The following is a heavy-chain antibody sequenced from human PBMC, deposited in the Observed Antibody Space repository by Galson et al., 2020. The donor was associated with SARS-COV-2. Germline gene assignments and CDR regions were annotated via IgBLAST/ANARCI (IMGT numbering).Heavy chain of an antibody. J-gene: IGHJ4*02. CDR1: GGSISSGGYS. Sequence: SETLSLTCTVSGGSISSGGYSWSWIRQHPGKVLEWIGYIYYSGSTYYNPSPKSRVTISVDTSKNQFSLKLSSVTAADTAVYYCARIQRDTVFGVVIALDYWGQGTLVTVSS. CDR2: IYYSGST. D-gene: IGHD3-3*01. CDR3: ARIQRDTVFGVVIALDY. V-gene: IGHV4-31*03.